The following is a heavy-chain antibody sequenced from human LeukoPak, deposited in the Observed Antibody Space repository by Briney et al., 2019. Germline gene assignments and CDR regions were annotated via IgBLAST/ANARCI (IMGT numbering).Heavy chain of an antibody. CDR2: IYYSGST. D-gene: IGHD6-19*01. Sequence: PSETLSLTCTVSGGSITSYYWSWIRQPPGKGLEWLGYIYYSGSTNYNPSLKSRVTISVDTSKNQFSLNLSSVTAADTAVYYCARGRWSSGWFDYWGQGTLVTVSS. J-gene: IGHJ4*02. V-gene: IGHV4-59*01. CDR3: ARGRWSSGWFDY. CDR1: GGSITSYY.